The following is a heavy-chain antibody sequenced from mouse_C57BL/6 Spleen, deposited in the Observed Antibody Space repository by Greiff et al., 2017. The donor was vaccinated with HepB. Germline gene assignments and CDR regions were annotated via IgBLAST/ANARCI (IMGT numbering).Heavy chain of an antibody. CDR1: GYTFTDYY. V-gene: IGHV1-19*01. Sequence: VQLKESGPVLVKPGASVKMSCKASGYTFTDYYMNWVKQSHGKSLEWIGVINPYNGGTSYNQKFKGKATLTVDKSSSTAYMELNSLTSEDSAVYYCAREEIGLRRYAYWGQGTLVTVSA. CDR2: INPYNGGT. J-gene: IGHJ3*01. CDR3: AREEIGLRRYAY. D-gene: IGHD2-4*01.